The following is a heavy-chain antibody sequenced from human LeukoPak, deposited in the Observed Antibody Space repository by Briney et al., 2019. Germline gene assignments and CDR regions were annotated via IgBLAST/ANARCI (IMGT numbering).Heavy chain of an antibody. V-gene: IGHV4-59*01. CDR2: IYYGGSN. J-gene: IGHJ5*01. D-gene: IGHD3-16*02. CDR1: GDSTGSYY. Sequence: PSETPSLTCSVSGDSTGSYYWTWIRQSPGTGLEWIGYIYYGGSNNYSPSLKSRVSISVDTSNNQFSLQLRSVSAADTAIYYCARGRARDGSYPWFDSWGQGTLVTVSS. CDR3: ARGRARDGSYPWFDS.